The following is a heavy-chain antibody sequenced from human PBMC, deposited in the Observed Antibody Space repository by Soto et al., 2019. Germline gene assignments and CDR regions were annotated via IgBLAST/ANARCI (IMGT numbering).Heavy chain of an antibody. V-gene: IGHV4-30-2*01. CDR3: ARASTTVTTLDY. Sequence: SETLSLTCDVSGDTISTGGYTWAWIRQPPGKALEWIGHTYHSGSTYYNPSLKSRVTISVDRSKNQFSLKLSSVTAADTAVYYCARASTTVTTLDYWGQGTLVTVSS. CDR2: TYHSGST. CDR1: GDTISTGGYT. J-gene: IGHJ4*02. D-gene: IGHD4-17*01.